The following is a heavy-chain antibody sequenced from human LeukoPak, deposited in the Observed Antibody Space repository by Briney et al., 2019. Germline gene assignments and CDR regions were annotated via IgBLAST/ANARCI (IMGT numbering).Heavy chain of an antibody. CDR1: RGTCSSYA. V-gene: IGHV1-69*13. CDR3: ARAKSSSWFDY. CDR2: IIPIFGTA. D-gene: IGHD6-13*01. Sequence: ASVKVSCKASRGTCSSYAISWVRHAPGQGLEWMGGIIPIFGTASYAQKFQGRVTITADESTSTAYMELSSLRSEDTAVYYCARAKSSSWFDYWGQGTLVTVSS. J-gene: IGHJ4*02.